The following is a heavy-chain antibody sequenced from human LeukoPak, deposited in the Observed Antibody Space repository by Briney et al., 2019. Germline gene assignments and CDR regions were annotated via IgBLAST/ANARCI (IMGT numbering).Heavy chain of an antibody. V-gene: IGHV4-34*01. CDR1: GGSFSGYY. J-gene: IGHJ6*03. Sequence: SETLSLTCAVYGGSFSGYYWSWIRQPPGKGLEWIGEINHSGSTNYNPSLKSRVTISVDTSKNQFSLKLSSVTAADTAVYYCARDRELPGYYMDVWGKGTTVTVSS. D-gene: IGHD1-26*01. CDR3: ARDRELPGYYMDV. CDR2: INHSGST.